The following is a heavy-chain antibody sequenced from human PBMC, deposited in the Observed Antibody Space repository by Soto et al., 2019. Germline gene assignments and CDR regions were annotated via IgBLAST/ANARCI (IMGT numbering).Heavy chain of an antibody. CDR1: GFTFSSYA. CDR3: AKDGGKPYKSMITFGGVIYSSPYYFDY. D-gene: IGHD3-16*02. CDR2: ISGSGGST. V-gene: IGHV3-23*01. J-gene: IGHJ4*02. Sequence: GGSLRLSCAASGFTFSSYAMSWVRQAPGKGLEWVSAISGSGGSTYYADSVKGRFTISRDNSKNTLYLQMNSLRAEDTAVYYCAKDGGKPYKSMITFGGVIYSSPYYFDYWGQGTLVTVSS.